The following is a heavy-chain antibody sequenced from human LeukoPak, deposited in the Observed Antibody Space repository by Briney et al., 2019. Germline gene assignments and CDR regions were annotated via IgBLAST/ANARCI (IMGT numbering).Heavy chain of an antibody. CDR3: ARDRPSDYVWGSYRYRASDFDY. CDR1: GFTFSSYE. Sequence: PGGSLRLSCAAAGFTFSSYEMNWVRQAPGKWLECVSYISSRGSTIYYADSVKGRFTISRDNAKNSLYLQMNSLRAEDTAVYYCARDRPSDYVWGSYRYRASDFDYWGQGTLVTVSS. D-gene: IGHD3-16*02. V-gene: IGHV3-48*03. CDR2: ISSRGSTI. J-gene: IGHJ4*02.